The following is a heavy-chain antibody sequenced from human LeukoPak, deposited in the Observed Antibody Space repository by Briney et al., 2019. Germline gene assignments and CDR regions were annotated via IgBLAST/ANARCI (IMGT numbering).Heavy chain of an antibody. CDR2: INPNSGGT. Sequence: ASVKVSCKASGYSFTGYYMHWVRQAPGQGLEWMGWINPNSGGTNYAQKFQGRVTMTRDTSISTAYMELSRLRSDDTAVYYCARSGGGYSSSWYGYWGQGTLVTVSS. CDR3: ARSGGGYSSSWYGY. D-gene: IGHD6-13*01. V-gene: IGHV1-2*02. J-gene: IGHJ4*02. CDR1: GYSFTGYY.